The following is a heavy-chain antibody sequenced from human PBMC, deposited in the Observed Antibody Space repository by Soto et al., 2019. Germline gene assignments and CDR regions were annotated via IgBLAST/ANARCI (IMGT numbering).Heavy chain of an antibody. CDR2: IWYDGSNK. D-gene: IGHD1-26*01. CDR1: GFTFSSYG. CDR3: ARGGEVGATAFDI. Sequence: GGSLRLSCAASGFTFSSYGMHWVRQAPGKGLEWVAVIWYDGSNKYYADSVKGRFTISRDNSKNTLYLQMNSLRAEDTAGYYCARGGEVGATAFDIWGQGTMVTVSS. J-gene: IGHJ3*02. V-gene: IGHV3-33*01.